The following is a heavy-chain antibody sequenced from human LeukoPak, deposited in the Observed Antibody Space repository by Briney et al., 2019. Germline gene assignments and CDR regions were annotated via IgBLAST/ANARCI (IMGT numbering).Heavy chain of an antibody. CDR1: GGPFSDYY. Sequence: SETLSLTCAVYGGPFSDYYWSWIRQPPGKGLEWIGEVNHSGSTNYNPSLKSRVTISVDTSKNQFSLKLSSVTAADTAVYYCARTGLSFDYWGQGTLVTVSS. J-gene: IGHJ4*02. CDR2: VNHSGST. CDR3: ARTGLSFDY. V-gene: IGHV4-34*01.